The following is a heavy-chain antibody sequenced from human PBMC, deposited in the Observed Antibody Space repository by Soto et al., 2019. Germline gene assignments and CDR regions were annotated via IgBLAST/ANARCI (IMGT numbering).Heavy chain of an antibody. CDR1: GGSFSGYY. D-gene: IGHD2-15*01. J-gene: IGHJ2*01. CDR2: INHSGST. V-gene: IGHV4-34*01. Sequence: SETLSLTCAVYGGSFSGYYWSWIRQPPGKGLEWIGEINHSGSTNYNPSLKSRVTISVDTSKNQFSLKLSSVTAADTAVYYCARGEYGGNPEFNWYFDLWGRGTLVTVSS. CDR3: ARGEYGGNPEFNWYFDL.